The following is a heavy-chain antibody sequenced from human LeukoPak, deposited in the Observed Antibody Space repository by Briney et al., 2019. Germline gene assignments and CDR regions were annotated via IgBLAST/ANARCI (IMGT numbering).Heavy chain of an antibody. D-gene: IGHD1-14*01. V-gene: IGHV3-33*01. CDR1: GFTFSSYG. CDR3: ARDLPGGGAFDI. J-gene: IGHJ3*02. Sequence: GGSLRLSCAASGFTFSSYGMHWVRQAPGKGLEWVAVIWYDGSKKYYADSVKGRFTISRDNSKNTLYLQMNSLRAEDTAVYYCARDLPGGGAFDIWGQGTMVTVSS. CDR2: IWYDGSKK.